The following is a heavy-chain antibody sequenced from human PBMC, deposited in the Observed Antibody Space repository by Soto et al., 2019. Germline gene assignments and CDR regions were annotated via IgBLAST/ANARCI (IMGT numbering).Heavy chain of an antibody. CDR3: VRDGTKTLRDWFDP. CDR2: IYATGTT. V-gene: IGHV4-4*07. J-gene: IGHJ5*02. CDR1: GASISGFY. D-gene: IGHD1-1*01. Sequence: SETLSLTCTVSGASISGFYWSWIRKSAGKGLEWIGRIYATGTTDYNPSLKSRVMMSVDTSKKQFSLKLRSVTAACTAVYYCVRDGTKTLRDWFDPWGQGISVTVSS.